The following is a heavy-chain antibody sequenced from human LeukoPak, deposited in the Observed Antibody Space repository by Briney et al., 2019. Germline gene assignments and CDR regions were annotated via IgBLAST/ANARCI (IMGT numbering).Heavy chain of an antibody. CDR2: IHYSGST. Sequence: PSETLSLTCTVSGGSISSYYWSWIRQPPGKGLQWIGYIHYSGSTNYNPSLKSRVTISVDTSKNQFSLKLTSVTAADTAVYYCARDDYGDYTFHHSGQGTLVTVSS. V-gene: IGHV4-59*01. J-gene: IGHJ1*01. CDR3: ARDDYGDYTFHH. D-gene: IGHD4-17*01. CDR1: GGSISSYY.